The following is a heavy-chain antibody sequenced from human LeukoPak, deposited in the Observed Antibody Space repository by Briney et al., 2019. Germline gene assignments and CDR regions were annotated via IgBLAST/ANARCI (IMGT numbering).Heavy chain of an antibody. D-gene: IGHD1-26*01. V-gene: IGHV3-30*02. CDR2: IRYDGSNK. CDR3: AKAYLVGATGFDY. CDR1: GFTFSSYG. Sequence: SGGSLRLSCAASGFTFSSYGMHWVRQAPGKGLEWVAFIRYDGSNKYYADSVKGRFTISRDNSKNTLYLQMNSLRAEDTAVYYCAKAYLVGATGFDYWGQGTLVTVSS. J-gene: IGHJ4*02.